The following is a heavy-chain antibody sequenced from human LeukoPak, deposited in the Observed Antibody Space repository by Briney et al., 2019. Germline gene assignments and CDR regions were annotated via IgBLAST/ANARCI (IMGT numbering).Heavy chain of an antibody. V-gene: IGHV4-4*02. CDR2: IYHGGST. CDR1: GDSISSSNW. D-gene: IGHD6-19*01. J-gene: IGHJ4*02. CDR3: ARSSGWYYFDY. Sequence: PSGTLSLTCAVSGDSISSSNWWSWVRQPPGKGLEWIGEIYHGGSTNYNPSLKSRVTISVDKSKNQFSLKLNSMTAADTAVYYCARSSGWYYFDYWGQGTLVTVSS.